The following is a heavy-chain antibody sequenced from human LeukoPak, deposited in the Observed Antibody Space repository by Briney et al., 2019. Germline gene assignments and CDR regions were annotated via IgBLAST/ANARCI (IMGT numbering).Heavy chain of an antibody. CDR2: IIPIFGIA. D-gene: IGHD3-22*01. CDR1: GGTFSSYA. J-gene: IGHJ4*02. Sequence: SVKVSCKASGGTFSSYAISWVRQAPGQGLEWMGRIIPIFGIANYAQKFQGRVTITADKSTSTAYTELSSLRYEDTAVYYCATTYYYDSSGLYYWGQGTLVTVSS. CDR3: ATTYYYDSSGLYY. V-gene: IGHV1-69*04.